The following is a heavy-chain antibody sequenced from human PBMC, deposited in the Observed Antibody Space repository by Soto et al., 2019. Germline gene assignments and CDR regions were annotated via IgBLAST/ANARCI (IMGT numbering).Heavy chain of an antibody. CDR3: ARRYGGDLDY. Sequence: QVQLQESGPGLVKPSETLSLTCTVSGGSISSYYWSWIRQPPGKGLEWIGYIYYSGSTNYNPSLKVRVTISVDTSKNQFSLKLSSVTAADTAVYYCARRYGGDLDYWGQGTRVTVSS. CDR1: GGSISSYY. D-gene: IGHD1-26*01. V-gene: IGHV4-59*08. J-gene: IGHJ4*02. CDR2: IYYSGST.